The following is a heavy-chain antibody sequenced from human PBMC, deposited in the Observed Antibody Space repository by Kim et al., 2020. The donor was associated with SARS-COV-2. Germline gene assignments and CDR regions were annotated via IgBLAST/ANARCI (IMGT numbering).Heavy chain of an antibody. J-gene: IGHJ2*01. CDR2: IYYSGST. V-gene: IGHV4-39*07. CDR1: GGSISSSSYY. Sequence: SETLSLTCTVSGGSISSSSYYWGWIRQPPGKGLEWIGSIYYSGSTYYNPSLKSRVTISVDTSKNQFSLKLSSVTAADTAVYYCARVPPPNYYGSGTHRRWYFDLWGRGTLVTVSS. D-gene: IGHD3-10*01. CDR3: ARVPPPNYYGSGTHRRWYFDL.